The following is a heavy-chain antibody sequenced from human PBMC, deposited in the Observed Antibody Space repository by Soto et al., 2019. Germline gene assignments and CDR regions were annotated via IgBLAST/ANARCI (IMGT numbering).Heavy chain of an antibody. J-gene: IGHJ4*02. D-gene: IGHD3-22*01. CDR3: ARDGRTSGYYLDY. CDR1: RGSISSGGFY. V-gene: IGHV4-31*03. Sequence: QVQLQESGPGLVKPSETLSLTCTVSRGSISSGGFYWSWIRQSPGKGLEWIGIIYANGNSYYNPSLKSRANISLDTSKNKFSLKISSVTVADTAVYYCARDGRTSGYYLDYWGQGTPVTVSP. CDR2: IYANGNS.